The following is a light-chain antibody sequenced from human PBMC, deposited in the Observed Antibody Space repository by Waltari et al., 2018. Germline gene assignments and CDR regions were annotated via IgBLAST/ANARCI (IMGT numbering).Light chain of an antibody. Sequence: SSELTQDPAVSVALGQTVRITCQGASLRSSYASWYKQKPGQAPVLVIYGKTNRPSRIPDLFSCSTSRNTASLTITVAQAEDESDYYCFSRDRSGNLVVFCGGTKLTVL. J-gene: IGLJ2*01. CDR2: GKT. V-gene: IGLV3-19*01. CDR3: FSRDRSGNLVV. CDR1: SLRSSY.